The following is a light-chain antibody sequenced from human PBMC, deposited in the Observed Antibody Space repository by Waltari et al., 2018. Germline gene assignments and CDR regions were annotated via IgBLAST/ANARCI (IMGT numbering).Light chain of an antibody. V-gene: IGLV2-23*01. CDR1: SSDVGSYNF. J-gene: IGLJ3*02. CDR2: EAT. CDR3: CSYAGSNTWV. Sequence: QSALTQPASVSGSPGQSITISCTGTSSDVGSYNFVSWYQQHPDNAPKLMIYEATKRPSGVSDRFSGSKSGNTVSLTISGLQAEDEADYYCCSYAGSNTWVFGGGTKVTVL.